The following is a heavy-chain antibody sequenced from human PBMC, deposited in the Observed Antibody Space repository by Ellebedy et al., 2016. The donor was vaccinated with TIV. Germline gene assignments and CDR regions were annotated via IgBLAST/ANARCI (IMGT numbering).Heavy chain of an antibody. Sequence: GESLKISCAASGFSFSTSAMAWVRQAPGKGLEWVSGISGSGGRTNYADSVKGRFTISRDNSENTLYLQMNSLRAEDTAVYYCARSWSYCGAHCYSYLFDFWGRGTLVSVSS. V-gene: IGHV3-23*01. CDR1: GFSFSTSA. CDR2: ISGSGGRT. D-gene: IGHD2-21*01. J-gene: IGHJ4*02. CDR3: ARSWSYCGAHCYSYLFDF.